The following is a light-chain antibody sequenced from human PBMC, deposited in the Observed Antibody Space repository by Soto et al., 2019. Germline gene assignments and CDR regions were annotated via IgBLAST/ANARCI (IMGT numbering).Light chain of an antibody. V-gene: IGKV1-39*01. J-gene: IGKJ4*01. CDR2: AAS. CDR3: QQSYITLSLN. Sequence: IQMTQSPSSLSASVGDTVTITCRASQNIKLYLNWFQQKPGKAPRLLIYAASTLESGVPSRFSGSGSGTDFTLTISSMQPEDFATYFCQQSYITLSLNFGGGTKVDMK. CDR1: QNIKLY.